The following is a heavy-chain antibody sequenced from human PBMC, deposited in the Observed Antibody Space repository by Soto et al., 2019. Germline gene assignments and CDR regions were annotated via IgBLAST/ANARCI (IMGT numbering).Heavy chain of an antibody. V-gene: IGHV2-5*02. Sequence: QITLKESGPTLVKPTQPLTLTCTFSGFSLSTSGVGVGWIRQPPGKALEWLALIYWDDDKRYSPSLKSRLTITKDTSKNQVVLTMTNMDPVDTATYYCAHRRSYGSGSYFDYWGQGTLVTVSS. J-gene: IGHJ4*02. D-gene: IGHD3-10*01. CDR3: AHRRSYGSGSYFDY. CDR2: IYWDDDK. CDR1: GFSLSTSGVG.